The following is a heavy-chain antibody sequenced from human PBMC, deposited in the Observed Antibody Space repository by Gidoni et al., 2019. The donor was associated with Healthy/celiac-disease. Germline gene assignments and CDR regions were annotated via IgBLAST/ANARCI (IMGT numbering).Heavy chain of an antibody. J-gene: IGHJ4*02. Sequence: QVQLVESGGGVVQPGKSLRLSCAASGFTFSSYAMHWVRQAPGKGLEWVAVISYDGSNKYYADSVKGRFTISRDNSKNTLYLQMNSLRAEDTAVYYCAREGSSWHDYWGQGTLVTVSS. CDR1: GFTFSSYA. D-gene: IGHD6-13*01. CDR3: AREGSSWHDY. CDR2: ISYDGSNK. V-gene: IGHV3-30*04.